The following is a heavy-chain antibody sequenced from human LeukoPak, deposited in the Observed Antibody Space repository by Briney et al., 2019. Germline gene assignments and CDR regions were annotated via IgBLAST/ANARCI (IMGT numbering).Heavy chain of an antibody. V-gene: IGHV3-64D*06. CDR3: VKESRVVRGVIMDAFDM. CDR2: ISINGGST. Sequence: GGSLRLSCAASRFTFSSYAMHWVRQAPGKGLEYVSGISINGGSTDYADSVKGRFTISRDNSKNTVYLQMSSLRAEDTAVYYCVKESRVVRGVIMDAFDMWGQGTMVTVSS. D-gene: IGHD3-10*01. J-gene: IGHJ3*02. CDR1: RFTFSSYA.